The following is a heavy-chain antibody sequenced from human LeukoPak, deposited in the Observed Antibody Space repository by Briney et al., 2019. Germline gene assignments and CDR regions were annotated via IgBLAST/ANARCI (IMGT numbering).Heavy chain of an antibody. D-gene: IGHD2-21*01. CDR2: IYWDDDA. V-gene: IGHV2-5*02. CDR3: AHRPGRGIPAAH. J-gene: IGHJ4*02. Sequence: SGPTLVNPTQTLTLTCTFSGFSLSTRGMGVTWIRQPPGKALEWLALIYWDDDARYSPSLKGRLTITMDTSKNQVVLTMDNMDPVDTATYYCAHRPGRGIPAAHWGQGTLVTVSS. CDR1: GFSLSTRGMG.